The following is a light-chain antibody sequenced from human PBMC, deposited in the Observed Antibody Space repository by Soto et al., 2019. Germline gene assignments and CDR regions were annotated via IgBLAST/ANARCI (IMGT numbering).Light chain of an antibody. CDR2: GAS. Sequence: IVLTQSPGTLSLSPGERATLSCRASQSVSSSYLAWHQQKPGQAPRLLIYGASSRATGIPDRFSGSGSGTDFTLTISRLEPEDFAVYYCQQYGSSPKTFGQGTKVDIK. V-gene: IGKV3-20*01. J-gene: IGKJ1*01. CDR1: QSVSSSY. CDR3: QQYGSSPKT.